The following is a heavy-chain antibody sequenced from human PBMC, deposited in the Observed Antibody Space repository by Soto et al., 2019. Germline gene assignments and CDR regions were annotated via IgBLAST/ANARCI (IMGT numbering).Heavy chain of an antibody. Sequence: SETLSLTCTVSGDSINNYYWSWIRQPPGKGLEWIGYIHYSGRTNYNPSLESRLTISVDTSKNQFSLNLSSVTAADTAVYYCARVKAGRITMVRGVYYYYYYGMDVWGQGTTVTISS. D-gene: IGHD3-10*01. V-gene: IGHV4-59*08. J-gene: IGHJ6*02. CDR1: GDSINNYY. CDR2: IHYSGRT. CDR3: ARVKAGRITMVRGVYYYYYYGMDV.